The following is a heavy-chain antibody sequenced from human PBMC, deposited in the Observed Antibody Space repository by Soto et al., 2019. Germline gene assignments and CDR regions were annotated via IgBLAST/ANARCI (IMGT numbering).Heavy chain of an antibody. D-gene: IGHD5-18*01. CDR1: GFTFSSYG. CDR3: AKDVVDTAMVRYFDY. Sequence: GGSLRLSCAASGFTFSSYGMHWVRQAPGKGLEWVAVISYDGSNKYYADSVKGRFTISRDNSKNTLYLQMNSLRAEDTAVYYCAKDVVDTAMVRYFDYWGQGTLVTVSS. J-gene: IGHJ4*02. CDR2: ISYDGSNK. V-gene: IGHV3-30*18.